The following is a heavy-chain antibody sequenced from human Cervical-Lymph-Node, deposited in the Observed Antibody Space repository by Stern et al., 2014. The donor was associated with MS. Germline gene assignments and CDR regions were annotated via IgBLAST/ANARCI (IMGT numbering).Heavy chain of an antibody. CDR1: GCSISSSGYY. CDR3: ATTRWDLFTWNWFDP. V-gene: IGHV4-61*02. D-gene: IGHD1-26*01. CDR2: IHDSGST. J-gene: IGHJ5*02. Sequence: VQLVESGPGLVRPSQTLSLTCTVSGCSISSSGYYWSWIRQPAAKGLEWIGRIHDSGSTYYNPSLKSRVTISMEPAKTQFSLQLTSGPAADTAVYYCATTRWDLFTWNWFDPWGQGTLVTVSS.